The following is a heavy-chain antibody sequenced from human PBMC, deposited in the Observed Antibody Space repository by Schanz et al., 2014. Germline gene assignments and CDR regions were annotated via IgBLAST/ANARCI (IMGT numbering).Heavy chain of an antibody. CDR3: ARDNGGLRGFFD. CDR1: GYSFTSHY. J-gene: IGHJ4*03. Sequence: QVQLVQSGAEVKKPGASVKVSCKASGYSFTSHYIQWVRQAPGQGLEWMGTISPSGGSTSYAQKCQGRVTMTRDTSTSTVYMELSSLRSADTAVDYCARDNGGLRGFFD. D-gene: IGHD4-17*01. CDR2: ISPSGGST. V-gene: IGHV1-46*03.